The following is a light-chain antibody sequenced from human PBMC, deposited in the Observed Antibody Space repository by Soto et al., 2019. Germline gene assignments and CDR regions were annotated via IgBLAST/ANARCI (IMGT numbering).Light chain of an antibody. CDR2: HVS. CDR1: SSNFGAFNY. CDR3: CSSAGTFTWV. J-gene: IGLJ3*02. V-gene: IGLV2-11*01. Sequence: QSVLTQPRSVSGSPGQSVTISCTGTSSNFGAFNYVSWFQQHPGKAPRLLIYHVSERPSGVPYRFSGSKSGNTAYLTISGLQADDEADYYCCSSAGTFTWVFGGGTKLTVL.